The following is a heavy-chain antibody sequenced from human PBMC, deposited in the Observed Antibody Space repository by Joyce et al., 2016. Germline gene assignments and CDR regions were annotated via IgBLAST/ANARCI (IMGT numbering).Heavy chain of an antibody. Sequence: EVPLVESGGGLVKPGGSLRLSCAASGFTFRGNSRSWVRQAPGGGLGWVANIKQDGSAVYYLDSVKGRFTVSRDNARSLVHLQMVSLRVEDTALYYCARGKAFDVWGQGTMVTVSS. CDR2: IKQDGSAV. J-gene: IGHJ3*01. CDR1: GFTFRGNS. V-gene: IGHV3-7*01. CDR3: ARGKAFDV.